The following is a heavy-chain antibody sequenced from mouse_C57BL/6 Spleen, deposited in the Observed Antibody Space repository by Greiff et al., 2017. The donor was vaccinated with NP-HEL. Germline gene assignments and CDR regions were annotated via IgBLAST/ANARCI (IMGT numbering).Heavy chain of an antibody. D-gene: IGHD1-1*01. CDR2: IDPETGGT. CDR3: TRSSYGSSPHFDY. V-gene: IGHV1-15*01. Sequence: QVQLQQSGAELVRPGASVTLSCKASGYTFTDYEMHWVKQTPVHGLEWIGAIDPETGGTAYNQKFKGKAILTADKSSSTAYMELRSLTSEDSAVYYCTRSSYGSSPHFDYWGQGTTLTVSS. CDR1: GYTFTDYE. J-gene: IGHJ2*01.